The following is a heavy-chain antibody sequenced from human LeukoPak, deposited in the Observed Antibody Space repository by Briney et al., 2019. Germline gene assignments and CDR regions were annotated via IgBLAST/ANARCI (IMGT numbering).Heavy chain of an antibody. D-gene: IGHD3-10*01. CDR1: GFTFSSYS. CDR2: IYYSGST. Sequence: GSLRLSCAASGFTFSSYSMNWFRQPPGKGLEWIGSIYYSGSTYYNPSLKSRVTISVDTSKNQFSLKLSSVTAADTAVYYCARVTELYGSGSGFFDYWGQGTLVTVSS. CDR3: ARVTELYGSGSGFFDY. V-gene: IGHV4-39*07. J-gene: IGHJ4*02.